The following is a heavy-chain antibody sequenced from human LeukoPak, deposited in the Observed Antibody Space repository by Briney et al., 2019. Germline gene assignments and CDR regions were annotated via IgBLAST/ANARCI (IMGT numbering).Heavy chain of an antibody. J-gene: IGHJ4*02. Sequence: GGSLRLSCAASGFTFSSYWMSLVRQAPGKGLEWVANIKQDGSEKYYVDSVKGRFTISRDNAKNSLYLQMNSLRAEDTAVYYCAREGYYGSGRSPFDYWGQGTLVTVSS. D-gene: IGHD3-10*01. CDR1: GFTFSSYW. CDR2: IKQDGSEK. CDR3: AREGYYGSGRSPFDY. V-gene: IGHV3-7*01.